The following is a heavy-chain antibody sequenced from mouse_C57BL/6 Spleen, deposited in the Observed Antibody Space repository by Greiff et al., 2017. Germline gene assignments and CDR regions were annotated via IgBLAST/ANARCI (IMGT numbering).Heavy chain of an antibody. CDR3: ERRGTTGFAY. V-gene: IGHV3-6*01. CDR1: GYSTPRGYY. CDR2: ISYDGRN. D-gene: IGHD1-1*01. J-gene: IGHJ3*01. Sequence: DVKLQESGPGLVKPSQSLSLTCSVTGYSTPRGYYWNWIRQFPGNKLEWMGYISYDGRNNHNPSLKNRISITRDTSKNQFFLKLNSVTTEDTATYYCERRGTTGFAYWSQGTLVTVAA.